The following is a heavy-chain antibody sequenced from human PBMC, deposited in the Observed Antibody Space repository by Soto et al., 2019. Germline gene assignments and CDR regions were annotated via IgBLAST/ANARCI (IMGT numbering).Heavy chain of an antibody. CDR3: ARNTYSGSYSPVVYYYYGMDV. D-gene: IGHD1-26*01. J-gene: IGHJ6*02. CDR2: IIPIFGTA. CDR1: GGTFSSYA. V-gene: IGHV1-69*13. Sequence: SVKVSCKASGGTFSSYAISWVRQAPGQGLEWMGGIIPIFGTANYAQKFQGRVTITADESTSTAYMELSSLRSEDTAVYYCARNTYSGSYSPVVYYYYGMDVWGQGTTVTGSS.